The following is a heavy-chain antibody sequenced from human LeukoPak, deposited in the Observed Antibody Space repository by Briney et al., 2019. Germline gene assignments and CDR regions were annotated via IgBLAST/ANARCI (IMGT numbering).Heavy chain of an antibody. J-gene: IGHJ4*02. CDR1: GFTYSSYA. CDR2: ISGGGGST. D-gene: IGHD6-13*01. CDR3: AKSIAARLT. V-gene: IGHV3-23*01. Sequence: GSLILSCAASGFTYSSYAMSWVRQAPGKGLEWVSAISGGGGSTYYADSVKGRFTISRDNSKNTLYLQMNSLRAEDTAVYYCAKSIAARLTWGQGTLVTVSS.